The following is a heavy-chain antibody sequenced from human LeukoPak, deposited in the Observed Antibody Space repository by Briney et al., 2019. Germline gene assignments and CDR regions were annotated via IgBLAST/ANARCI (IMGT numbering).Heavy chain of an antibody. J-gene: IGHJ3*02. Sequence: GGSLRLSCAASGFSVSSNYMSWVRQAPGKGLEWVSVIYTGDRTDYADPVKGRSTVSRDNSKNTMYLQMNSLKTEDTALYYCARQRDGYNSDPFDIWGQGTMVTVFS. CDR1: GFSVSSNY. V-gene: IGHV3-66*02. CDR3: ARQRDGYNSDPFDI. D-gene: IGHD5-24*01. CDR2: IYTGDRT.